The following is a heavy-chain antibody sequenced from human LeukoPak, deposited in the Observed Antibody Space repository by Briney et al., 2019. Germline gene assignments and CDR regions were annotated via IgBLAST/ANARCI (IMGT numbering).Heavy chain of an antibody. V-gene: IGHV3-74*01. CDR2: IKNDGSST. CDR1: GFTFSNHW. CDR3: AKSLSGGGYYFEY. D-gene: IGHD3-10*01. J-gene: IGHJ4*02. Sequence: QSGGSLRLSCAASGFTFSNHWMHWVRQAPGEGLVWVSRIKNDGSSTGYADSVKGRFTISRDNAKNTLYLQMNSLRAEDTAVYYCAKSLSGGGYYFEYWGQGTLVTVSS.